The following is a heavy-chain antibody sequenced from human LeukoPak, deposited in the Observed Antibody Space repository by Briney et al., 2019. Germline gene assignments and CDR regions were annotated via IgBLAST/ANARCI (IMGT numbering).Heavy chain of an antibody. CDR1: GYSISSGYY. D-gene: IGHD3-10*01. Sequence: SETLSLTCTVSGYSISSGYYWGWIRQPPGKGLEWIGSIYHSGSTYYNPSLKSRVTISVDTSKNQFSLKLSSVTAADTAVYYCARDSGTGITSDYWGQGTLVTVSS. V-gene: IGHV4-38-2*02. CDR3: ARDSGTGITSDY. CDR2: IYHSGST. J-gene: IGHJ4*02.